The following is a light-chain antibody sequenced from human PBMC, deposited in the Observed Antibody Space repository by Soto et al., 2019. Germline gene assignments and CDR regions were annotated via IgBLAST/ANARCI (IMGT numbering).Light chain of an antibody. CDR1: QTTSRTY. CDR3: QQANSFPIT. Sequence: EIVLTQSPGTLSLSPGERATLSCRASQTTSRTYLAWYQQTPGQAPRLLIYGAFTRATGIPARFSGSGSGTDFTLTISSLEPEDFATYYCQQANSFPITFGQGTRLEIK. V-gene: IGKV3D-7*01. CDR2: GAF. J-gene: IGKJ5*01.